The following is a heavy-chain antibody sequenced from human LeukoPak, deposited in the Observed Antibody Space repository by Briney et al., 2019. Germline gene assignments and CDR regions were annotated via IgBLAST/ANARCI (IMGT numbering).Heavy chain of an antibody. Sequence: GGSLRLSCAASGFTFSDYYMSWIRQTPGKGLEWFSYISDSSGYKNYADSLKGRFTISRDNAKNSVYLQMNSLSAEDTAVYYCARQGLYDGSDFWTFQHWGQGTLVTVSS. CDR3: ARQGLYDGSDFWTFQH. V-gene: IGHV3-11*06. CDR1: GFTFSDYY. CDR2: ISDSSGYK. D-gene: IGHD3/OR15-3a*01. J-gene: IGHJ1*01.